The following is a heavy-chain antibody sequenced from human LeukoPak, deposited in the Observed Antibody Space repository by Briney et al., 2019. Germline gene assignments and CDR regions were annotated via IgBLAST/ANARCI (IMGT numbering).Heavy chain of an antibody. CDR3: ARDAYDLPDY. J-gene: IGHJ4*02. D-gene: IGHD3-3*01. CDR1: GYNFTNYG. Sequence: GASVKVSCKASGYNFTNYGISWVRQAPGQGLAWMGWISAYNGNTKYAQKLQGRVTMTTDTFTGTAYMELRSLRSDDTAVYYCARDAYDLPDYWGQGTLVTVSS. CDR2: ISAYNGNT. V-gene: IGHV1-18*01.